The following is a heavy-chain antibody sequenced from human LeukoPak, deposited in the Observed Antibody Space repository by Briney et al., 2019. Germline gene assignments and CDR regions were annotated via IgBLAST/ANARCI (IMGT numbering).Heavy chain of an antibody. V-gene: IGHV3-74*01. D-gene: IGHD2-15*01. CDR1: GFTFSSYW. Sequence: PGGSLRLSCAASGFTFSSYWMHWVRQAPGKGLVWVSRINSDGSSTSYADSVKGRFTISRDNAKNTLYLQMNSLRAEDTAVYYCAIVRGYCSGGSCYRDLAFDIWGQGTMVTVSS. J-gene: IGHJ3*02. CDR2: INSDGSST. CDR3: AIVRGYCSGGSCYRDLAFDI.